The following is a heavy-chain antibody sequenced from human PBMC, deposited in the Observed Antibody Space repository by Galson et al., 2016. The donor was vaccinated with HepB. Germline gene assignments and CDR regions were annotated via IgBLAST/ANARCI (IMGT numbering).Heavy chain of an antibody. CDR3: ARMRGDYDY. D-gene: IGHD4-17*01. J-gene: IGHJ4*02. Sequence: SLRLSCAASGFIFNNFGMHWVRQAPGKGLEWVAVISPDGSKIYYADSVKGRFTISRDNSKSTLFLQMNSLRADDTAMYYCARMRGDYDYWGQGTLVTVSS. CDR1: GFIFNNFG. CDR2: ISPDGSKI. V-gene: IGHV3-30*03.